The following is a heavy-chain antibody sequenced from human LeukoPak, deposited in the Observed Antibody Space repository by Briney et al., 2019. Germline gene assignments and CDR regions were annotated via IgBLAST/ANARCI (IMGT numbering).Heavy chain of an antibody. Sequence: GGSLRLSCAASGFTGSHNYMSWVRQAPGKGLEWVSATHSSGGTYYANSVKGRFTISRDTSKNTLYLQINSLSVEDTAVYYCIVFGDSNHWGQGTLVTVSS. V-gene: IGHV3-53*01. CDR3: IVFGDSNH. D-gene: IGHD4-17*01. J-gene: IGHJ5*02. CDR2: THSSGGT. CDR1: GFTGSHNY.